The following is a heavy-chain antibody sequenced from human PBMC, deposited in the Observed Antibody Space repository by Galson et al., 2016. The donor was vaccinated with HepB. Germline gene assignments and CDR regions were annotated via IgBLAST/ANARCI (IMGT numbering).Heavy chain of an antibody. CDR1: GGSISSSSW. Sequence: ETLSLTCGVSGGSISSSSWWSWVRQPPGKGLEWIGEIYHSGSTIYNPSPKSRVTISVDKSKNQLSLKVSSGTAADTALYYCARGTVTWLDYWGQGTLVTVSS. J-gene: IGHJ4*02. D-gene: IGHD4-17*01. CDR3: ARGTVTWLDY. V-gene: IGHV4-4*02. CDR2: IYHSGST.